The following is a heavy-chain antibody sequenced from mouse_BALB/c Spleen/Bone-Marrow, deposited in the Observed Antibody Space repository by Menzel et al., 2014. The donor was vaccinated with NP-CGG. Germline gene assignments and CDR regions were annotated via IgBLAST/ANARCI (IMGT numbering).Heavy chain of an antibody. D-gene: IGHD1-3*01. CDR2: IYPGNSDT. CDR1: GYTFTSYW. CDR3: TGGKDYYAMDY. Sequence: EVQLQQSGTVLARPGASVKMSCKASGYTFTSYWMHWVKQRPGQGLEWIGAIYPGNSDTSYNQKFKGKAKLTAVTSTSTAYMELSSLTNEDSAVYYCTGGKDYYAMDYWGQGTSVTVSS. J-gene: IGHJ4*01. V-gene: IGHV1-5*01.